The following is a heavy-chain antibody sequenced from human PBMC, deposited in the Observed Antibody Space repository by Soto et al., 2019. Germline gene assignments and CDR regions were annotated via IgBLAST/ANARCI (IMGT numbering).Heavy chain of an antibody. CDR2: IYYSGST. Sequence: SETLSLTCTVSGGSVSSGGYYWSWIRQHPGKGLEWIGYIYYSGSTYYNPSLKSRVTISVDTSKNQFSLKLSSVTAADTAVYYCARDRGYYVFWSGYPPSGFDIGGQGTMVPVSS. CDR1: GGSVSSGGYY. V-gene: IGHV4-31*03. J-gene: IGHJ3*02. CDR3: ARDRGYYVFWSGYPPSGFDI. D-gene: IGHD3-3*01.